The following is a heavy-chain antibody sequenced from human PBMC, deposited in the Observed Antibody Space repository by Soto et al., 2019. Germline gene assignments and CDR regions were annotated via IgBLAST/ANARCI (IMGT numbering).Heavy chain of an antibody. J-gene: IGHJ6*02. CDR1: GYTFTSYG. CDR3: ARDTMSPHIVLMVYYYYYGMDV. Sequence: QVQLVQSGAEVKKPGASVKVSCKASGYTFTSYGISWVRQAPEQGLEWMGWISAYNGNTNYAQKLQGRVTMTTDTSTSTAYMELRSLRSDDTAVYYCARDTMSPHIVLMVYYYYYGMDVWGQGTTVTVSS. CDR2: ISAYNGNT. V-gene: IGHV1-18*04. D-gene: IGHD2-8*01.